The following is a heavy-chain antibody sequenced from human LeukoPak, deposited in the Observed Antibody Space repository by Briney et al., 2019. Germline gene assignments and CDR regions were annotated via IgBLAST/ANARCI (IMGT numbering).Heavy chain of an antibody. CDR1: GITFSSYA. Sequence: GGSLRLSCAASGITFSSYAMNWVRQAPGKGLEWVSYISSSSGTIYYADSVKGRFTVSRDNPKNSLYLQMNSLRDEDTAVYFCAGRLGRLDYWGQGTLVTVSS. J-gene: IGHJ4*02. D-gene: IGHD3-9*01. V-gene: IGHV3-48*02. CDR2: ISSSSGTI. CDR3: AGRLGRLDY.